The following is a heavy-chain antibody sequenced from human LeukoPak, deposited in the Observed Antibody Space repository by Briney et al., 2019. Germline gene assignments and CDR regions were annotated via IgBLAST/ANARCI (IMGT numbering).Heavy chain of an antibody. CDR2: INTNTGNP. Sequence: ASVNVSCKASGYTFTSYAMNWVRQAPGQGLEWMGWINTNTGNPTYAQGFTGRFVFSLDTSVSTAYLQISSLKAEDTAVYYCARGYSSSWYVSWSDYWGQGTLVTVSS. CDR3: ARGYSSSWYVSWSDY. D-gene: IGHD6-13*01. V-gene: IGHV7-4-1*02. J-gene: IGHJ4*02. CDR1: GYTFTSYA.